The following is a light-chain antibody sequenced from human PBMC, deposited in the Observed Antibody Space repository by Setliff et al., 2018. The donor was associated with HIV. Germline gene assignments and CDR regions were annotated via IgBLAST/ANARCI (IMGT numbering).Light chain of an antibody. CDR1: SSDVGGFDY. CDR2: DVT. J-gene: IGLJ1*01. CDR3: TSYTRNTTYV. V-gene: IGLV2-14*03. Sequence: QSALTQPASVSGSPGQSITISCTGTSSDVGGFDYVSWYQQHPGKAPKLMIYDVTNRPSGVSNRFSASKSGNTASLTISGLQAEDEADYYCTSYTRNTTYVFGTGTKSPS.